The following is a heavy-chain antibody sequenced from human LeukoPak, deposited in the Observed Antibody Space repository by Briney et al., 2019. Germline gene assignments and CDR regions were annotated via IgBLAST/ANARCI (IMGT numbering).Heavy chain of an antibody. CDR1: GGSISSSNW. V-gene: IGHV4-4*02. D-gene: IGHD6-6*01. CDR3: ARAPESSSSYYYYYGMDV. CDR2: IYHSGST. J-gene: IGHJ6*02. Sequence: PSETLSLACAVSGGSISSSNWWTWVRQPPGKGLEWIGEIYHSGSTHYNPSLKSRVAISVDKSKNQFSLKLSSVTAADTAVYYCARAPESSSSYYYYYGMDVWGQGTTVTVSS.